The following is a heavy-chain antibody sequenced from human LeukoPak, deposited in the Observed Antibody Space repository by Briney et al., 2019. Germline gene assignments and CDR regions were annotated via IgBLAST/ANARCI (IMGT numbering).Heavy chain of an antibody. CDR1: GYSFTSYD. V-gene: IGHV1-8*03. CDR2: MNPNSGNT. Sequence: ASVKVSCKASGYSFTSYDINWVRQATGQGLEWMGWMNPNSGNTGYAQKLQGRVTITRNTSISTAYMEMCSLRSEDTAVYYCARARISYVWGSYLFDPWGQGTLVTVSS. J-gene: IGHJ5*02. CDR3: ARARISYVWGSYLFDP. D-gene: IGHD3-16*01.